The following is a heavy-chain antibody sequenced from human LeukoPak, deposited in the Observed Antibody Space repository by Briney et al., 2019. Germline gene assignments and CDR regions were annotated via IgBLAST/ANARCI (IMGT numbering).Heavy chain of an antibody. CDR1: GFTFDDYG. V-gene: IGHV3-20*04. J-gene: IGHJ3*02. CDR2: INWNGGST. CDR3: AREHYYDSSGYYPRAFDI. Sequence: SGGSLRLSCAASGFTFDDYGMSWVRQAPGKGLEWVSGINWNGGSTGYADSVKGRFTISRDNAKNSLYLQMNSLRAEDTALYYCAREHYYDSSGYYPRAFDIWGQGTMVTVSS. D-gene: IGHD3-22*01.